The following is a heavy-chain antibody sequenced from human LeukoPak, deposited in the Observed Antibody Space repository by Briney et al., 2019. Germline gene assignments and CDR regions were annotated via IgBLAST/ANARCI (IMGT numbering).Heavy chain of an antibody. D-gene: IGHD6-13*01. CDR2: ISYDGRTT. Sequence: QPGRSLRLSCAASGFTFSNYGMQWVRQAPGKGLEWLPVISYDGRTTFYADSVKGRFTISRDNSKNTVDLQMSSLRAEDTAVYYCAKEFTSYTSGWFFQHWGQGTLVTVSS. CDR1: GFTFSNYG. CDR3: AKEFTSYTSGWFFQH. V-gene: IGHV3-30*18. J-gene: IGHJ1*01.